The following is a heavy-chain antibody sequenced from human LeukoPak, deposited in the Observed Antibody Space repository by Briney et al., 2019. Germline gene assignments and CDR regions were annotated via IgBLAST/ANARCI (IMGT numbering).Heavy chain of an antibody. CDR1: GGSISSGDYY. Sequence: SETLSLTCTVSGGSISSGDYYWSWIRQPPGKGLEWIGYIYYSGSTYYNPSLKSRVTISVDTSKNRFSLKLSSVTAADTAVYYCAREGRIAVAGLFDYWGQGTLVTVSS. CDR2: IYYSGST. CDR3: AREGRIAVAGLFDY. V-gene: IGHV4-30-4*08. D-gene: IGHD6-19*01. J-gene: IGHJ4*02.